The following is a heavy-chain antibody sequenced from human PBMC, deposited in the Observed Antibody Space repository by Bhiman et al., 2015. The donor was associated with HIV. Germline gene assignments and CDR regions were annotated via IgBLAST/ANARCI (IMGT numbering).Heavy chain of an antibody. CDR3: VRDSSSWYGIF. CDR1: GFTFSNYE. V-gene: IGHV3-48*03. Sequence: VQLVESGGGVVQPGGSLGLSCAASGFTFSNYEMYWVRQAPGKGLEWIAYISSSGDTIYYADSLMGRFTISRDNTKNSLYLQMSSLRAEDTAVYYCVRDSSSWYGIFWGQGALVTVSA. CDR2: ISSSGDTI. D-gene: IGHD6-13*01. J-gene: IGHJ4*02.